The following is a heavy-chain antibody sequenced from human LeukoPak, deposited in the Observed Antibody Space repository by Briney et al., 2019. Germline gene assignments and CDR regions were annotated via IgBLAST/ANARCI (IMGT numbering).Heavy chain of an antibody. CDR3: ATQYNWKYYYYYGMDV. CDR2: IYPGDSDT. J-gene: IGHJ6*02. V-gene: IGHV5-51*01. Sequence: GESLKISCKGSGYSFTSYWIGWVRQMPGKGLEWMGIIYPGDSDTRYSPSFQGQVTISVDKSISTAYLQWSSLKASDTAMYYCATQYNWKYYYYYGMDVWGQGTTVTVSS. CDR1: GYSFTSYW. D-gene: IGHD1-20*01.